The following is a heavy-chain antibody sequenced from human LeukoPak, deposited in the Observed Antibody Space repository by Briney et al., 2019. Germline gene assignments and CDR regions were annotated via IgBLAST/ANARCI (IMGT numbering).Heavy chain of an antibody. V-gene: IGHV6-1*01. CDR3: ARGYYSYFPLDV. CDR2: TYYTFKWFN. Sequence: SQTLSLTCAISGDRVSRDGAAWNWIRQSPSRGLEWLGRTYYTFKWFNEYAASVISRITINPDTSKNQISLQLNSVTPEDTAVYFCARGYYSYFPLDVWGQGTTVTVSS. CDR1: GDRVSRDGAA. J-gene: IGHJ6*02.